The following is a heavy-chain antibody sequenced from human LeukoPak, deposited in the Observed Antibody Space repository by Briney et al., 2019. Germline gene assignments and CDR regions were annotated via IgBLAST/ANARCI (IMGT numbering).Heavy chain of an antibody. V-gene: IGHV3-23*01. Sequence: GGSLRLSCAVSGFSVSTYAMSWARQAPGKGLEWVSAIVGSRDKTYYAESVKGRFTISRDNSKNTLYPQMNSLRAEDTAVYYCARIRWQLGNPVFDYWGQGTLVTVSS. CDR3: ARIRWQLGNPVFDY. D-gene: IGHD6-6*01. J-gene: IGHJ4*02. CDR1: GFSVSTYA. CDR2: IVGSRDKT.